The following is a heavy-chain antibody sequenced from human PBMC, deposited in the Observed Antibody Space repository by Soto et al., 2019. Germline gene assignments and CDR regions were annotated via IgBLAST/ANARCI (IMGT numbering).Heavy chain of an antibody. CDR3: ARDHGEEQQKNYYYGMDV. CDR2: ISYDGSNK. D-gene: IGHD3-10*01. CDR1: GFTFSSYA. Sequence: GGSLRLSCAASGFTFSSYAMHWVRQAPGKGLEWVAVISYDGSNKYYADSVKGRFTISRDNSKNTLYLQMNSLRAEDTAVYYCARDHGEEQQKNYYYGMDVWGQGTTVTVSS. V-gene: IGHV3-30-3*01. J-gene: IGHJ6*02.